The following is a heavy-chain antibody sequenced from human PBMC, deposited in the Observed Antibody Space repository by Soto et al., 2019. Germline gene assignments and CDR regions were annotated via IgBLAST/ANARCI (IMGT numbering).Heavy chain of an antibody. CDR2: IYYSGST. CDR1: GGSISSGGYY. J-gene: IGHJ2*01. CDR3: ARESRYYYDSSGYPPWYFDL. D-gene: IGHD3-22*01. Sequence: SETLSLTCTVSGGSISSGGYYWSWIRQHPGKGLEWIGYIYYSGSTYYNPSLKSRVTISVDTSKNQFSLKLSSVTAADTAVYYCARESRYYYDSSGYPPWYFDLWGRGTLVTVSS. V-gene: IGHV4-31*03.